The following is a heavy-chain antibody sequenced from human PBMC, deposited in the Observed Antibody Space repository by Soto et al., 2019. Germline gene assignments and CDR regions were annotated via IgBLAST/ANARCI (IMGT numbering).Heavy chain of an antibody. CDR3: ARDTSYLRTATYYYYGMDV. J-gene: IGHJ6*02. V-gene: IGHV3-30-3*01. CDR2: ISYDGSNK. CDR1: GFTFSSYA. Sequence: GGSLRLSCAASGFTFSSYAMHWVRQAPGKGLEWVAVISYDGSNKYCADSVKGRFTISRDNSKNTLYLQMNSLGAEDTAVYYCARDTSYLRTATYYYYGMDVWGQGTTVTVSS. D-gene: IGHD1-26*01.